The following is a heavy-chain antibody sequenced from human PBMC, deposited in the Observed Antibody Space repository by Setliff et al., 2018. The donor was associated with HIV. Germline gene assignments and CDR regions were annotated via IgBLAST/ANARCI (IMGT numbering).Heavy chain of an antibody. CDR2: VIPSTGDT. V-gene: IGHV1-46*01. J-gene: IGHJ4*02. Sequence: ASVKVSCKASGYTFTDYFIHWVRQAPGQGLEWMGIVIPSTGDTNYAQNFQGRVTMTRDTSTNTVYMDLSSLKSEDTAVYYCVREARGGYFDYWGQGTLVTVS. D-gene: IGHD2-15*01. CDR1: GYTFTDYF. CDR3: VREARGGYFDY.